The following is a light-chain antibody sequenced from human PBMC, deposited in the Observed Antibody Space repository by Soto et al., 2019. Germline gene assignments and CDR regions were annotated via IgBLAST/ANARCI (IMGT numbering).Light chain of an antibody. CDR1: GRSYNL. CDR2: EDN. V-gene: IGLV2-23*01. Sequence: QSVLTQPASVSGSPGQSITISCTGSGRSYNLVSWFQQSPGKAPKLIIYEDNKRPSGVSNRCAGSKSGNTASLTISGLQPEDEADYYCCSYADSTTVVFGGGTKLTVL. J-gene: IGLJ3*02. CDR3: CSYADSTTVV.